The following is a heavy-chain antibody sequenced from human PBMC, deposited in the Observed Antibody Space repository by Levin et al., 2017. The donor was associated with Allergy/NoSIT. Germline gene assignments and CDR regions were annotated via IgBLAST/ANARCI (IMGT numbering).Heavy chain of an antibody. CDR1: GFTLSNYW. Sequence: LSLTCAASGFTLSNYWMSWVRQAPGKGLEWVANIKEDGSWKFYVDSVKGRFTVSRDNAKNSLYLQMNSLRAEDTAVYYCARMVHRIGWSEYFQHWGQGTLVTVSS. CDR2: IKEDGSWK. V-gene: IGHV3-7*01. J-gene: IGHJ1*01. CDR3: ARMVHRIGWSEYFQH. D-gene: IGHD6-19*01.